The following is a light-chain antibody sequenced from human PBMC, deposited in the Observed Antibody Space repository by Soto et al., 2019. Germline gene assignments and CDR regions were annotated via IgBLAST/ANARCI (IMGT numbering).Light chain of an antibody. V-gene: IGLV2-14*01. CDR2: GVS. CDR1: SSDIGSHNF. Sequence: QSALTQPASVSGSPGQSITISCTGTSSDIGSHNFVSWHQQHPGKAPKFIIYGVSNRPSGVSNRFSGSKSGNTASLTFSGLQADDEADYYCSSYTSTYIWVFGGGTKVTVL. J-gene: IGLJ3*02. CDR3: SSYTSTYIWV.